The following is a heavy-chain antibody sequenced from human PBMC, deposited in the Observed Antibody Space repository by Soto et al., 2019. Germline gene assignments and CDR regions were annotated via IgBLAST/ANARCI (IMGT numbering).Heavy chain of an antibody. CDR2: ITSDGNIR. Sequence: GGCLRLSGAAGGFTFSSCPMHFVRQAPGKGLEWVAVITSDGNIRLYADSVKGRFSISRDTSKDTLYLQMSSLRPEDTAVYYCARALIPYCSRNSCRYFDYWGQGTLVTVSS. CDR3: ARALIPYCSRNSCRYFDY. CDR1: GFTFSSCP. V-gene: IGHV3-30-3*01. J-gene: IGHJ4*02. D-gene: IGHD2-8*01.